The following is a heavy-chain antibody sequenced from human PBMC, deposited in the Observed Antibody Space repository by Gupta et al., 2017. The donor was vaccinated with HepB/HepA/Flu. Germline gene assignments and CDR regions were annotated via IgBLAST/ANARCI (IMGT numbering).Heavy chain of an antibody. CDR3: ASANGAAGSRFAI. Sequence: QVQLEQSGAEVKKPGASVKVSCKASGYTLTDDYIHWVRQAPGQGLEWMGWINAKSGGTNDAGNVQGRVTMTRDTARRTIYMEVGGVGSADTDVYYYASANGAAGSRFAIGGQGTIVTVSS. D-gene: IGHD6-13*01. CDR2: INAKSGGT. CDR1: GYTLTDDY. J-gene: IGHJ3*02. V-gene: IGHV1-2*02.